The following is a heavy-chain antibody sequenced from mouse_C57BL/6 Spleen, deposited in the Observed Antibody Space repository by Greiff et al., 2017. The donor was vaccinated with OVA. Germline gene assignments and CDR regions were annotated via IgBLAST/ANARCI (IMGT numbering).Heavy chain of an antibody. Sequence: EVQLQQSGAELVRPGASVKLSCTASGFNIKDDYMHWVKQRPEQGLEWIGWIDPENGDTEYASKFQGKATITADTSSNTAYLQLSSLTSEDTAVYYCTTYPGSSFYYAMDYWGQGTSVTVSS. CDR2: IDPENGDT. D-gene: IGHD1-1*01. J-gene: IGHJ4*01. CDR1: GFNIKDDY. V-gene: IGHV14-4*01. CDR3: TTYPGSSFYYAMDY.